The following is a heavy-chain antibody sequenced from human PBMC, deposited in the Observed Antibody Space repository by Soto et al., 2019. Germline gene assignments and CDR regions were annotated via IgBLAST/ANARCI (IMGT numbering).Heavy chain of an antibody. CDR2: IGTTGES. CDR1: GFTFSSYD. Sequence: GGSLRLSCAASGFTFSSYDMHWVRQPTGKGLEWVSSIGTTGESFYPGSVKGRFTISRENAKNSLYLQMNSLRAGDTAVYYCARLSRDGYNYFDCWGQGTLVTVSS. J-gene: IGHJ4*02. V-gene: IGHV3-13*01. D-gene: IGHD5-12*01. CDR3: ARLSRDGYNYFDC.